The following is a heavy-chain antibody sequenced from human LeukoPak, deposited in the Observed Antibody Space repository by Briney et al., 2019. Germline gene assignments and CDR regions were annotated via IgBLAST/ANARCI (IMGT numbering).Heavy chain of an antibody. CDR3: ARGPYSYDSSGAFDI. CDR2: ISSSGST. CDR1: GDSISSGDYY. J-gene: IGHJ3*02. V-gene: IGHV4-61*02. Sequence: ESSETLSLTCTVSGDSISSGDYYWSWIRQPAGKGLERIERISSSGSTNYNPSLKSRVTISVDTSKNQFSLKLSSVTAADTAVYFCARGPYSYDSSGAFDIWGQGTMVTVSS. D-gene: IGHD3-22*01.